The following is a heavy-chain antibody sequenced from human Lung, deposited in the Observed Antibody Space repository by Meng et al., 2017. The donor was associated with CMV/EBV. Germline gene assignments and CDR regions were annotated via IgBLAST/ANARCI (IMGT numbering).Heavy chain of an antibody. V-gene: IGHV3-11*04. CDR1: GFTFSDYY. D-gene: IGHD1-1*01. J-gene: IGHJ4*02. Sequence: SXKISXAASGFTFSDYYMSWIRQAPGKGLEWVSYISDSGDAKFYGDSVKGRFTISRDNDERSIFLQLNSLRADDTAVYYCARFVKDTSTWYSNYFDYWGQGNXVTVSS. CDR2: ISDSGDAK. CDR3: ARFVKDTSTWYSNYFDY.